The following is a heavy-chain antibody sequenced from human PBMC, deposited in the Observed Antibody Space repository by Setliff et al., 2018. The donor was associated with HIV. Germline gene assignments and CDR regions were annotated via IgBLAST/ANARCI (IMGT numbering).Heavy chain of an antibody. CDR1: GGSISSSGYY. J-gene: IGHJ4*01. CDR2: MYYRGST. D-gene: IGHD3-3*01. V-gene: IGHV4-39*07. Sequence: SETLSLTCTVSGGSISSSGYYWGWIRQPPGKGLEWIGNMYYRGSTYYNPSLKSRVTISADTSRNQFSLKLTSVTAADTAIYYCARGVNFDYWG. CDR3: ARGVNFDY.